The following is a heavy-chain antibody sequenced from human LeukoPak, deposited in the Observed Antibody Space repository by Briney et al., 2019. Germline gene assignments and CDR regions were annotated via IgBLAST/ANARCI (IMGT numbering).Heavy chain of an antibody. Sequence: SETLSLTCTVSGYSISSGYYWGWIRQPPGKGLEWIGSIYHTGSTYYNPSLKSRVTISVDTSKNQFSLKLNSVTAADTAVYYCARSLRFLEWAPSDYWGQGTLVTVSS. CDR3: ARSLRFLEWAPSDY. V-gene: IGHV4-38-2*02. D-gene: IGHD3-3*01. CDR1: GYSISSGYY. CDR2: IYHTGST. J-gene: IGHJ4*02.